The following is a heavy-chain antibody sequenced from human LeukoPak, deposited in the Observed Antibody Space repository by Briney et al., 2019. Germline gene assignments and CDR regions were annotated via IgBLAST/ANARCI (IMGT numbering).Heavy chain of an antibody. D-gene: IGHD5-12*01. Sequence: ASVKVSCKASGYTFTNYYMHWVRQAPGQGLEWMGIINPSGGSTSYAQKFQGRVTMTRDTSTSTVYMELSSLRSEDTAVYYCARVYPDIVATSNGDDAFDIWGQGTMVTVSS. CDR3: ARVYPDIVATSNGDDAFDI. CDR1: GYTFTNYY. CDR2: INPSGGST. J-gene: IGHJ3*02. V-gene: IGHV1-46*01.